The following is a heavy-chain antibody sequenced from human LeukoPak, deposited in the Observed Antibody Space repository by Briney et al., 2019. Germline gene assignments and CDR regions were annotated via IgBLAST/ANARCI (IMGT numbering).Heavy chain of an antibody. D-gene: IGHD3-22*01. Sequence: GGSLKISRKGSGYSLTSYWIDRVRQMPGKGLEGMGMIYPCDSDTKYSPSFQGQATISAYTSIRTAYLQWSSLKASDTATYNSARGLERTAYYYYGMDVWGQGTTVTVSS. V-gene: IGHV5-51*01. CDR2: IYPCDSDT. CDR3: ARGLERTAYYYYGMDV. J-gene: IGHJ6*01. CDR1: GYSLTSYW.